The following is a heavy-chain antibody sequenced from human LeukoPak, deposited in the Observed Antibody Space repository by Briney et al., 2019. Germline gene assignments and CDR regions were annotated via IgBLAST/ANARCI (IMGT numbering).Heavy chain of an antibody. Sequence: SETLSLTCTVSGGSISTYYWTWIRQPPLKGLEWIGYMYYSGSTHYNPSLKSRVTISVDTSKNQLSLKLSSVTAADTAVYYCARLRWDAFDIWGQGTMVTVSS. V-gene: IGHV4-59*01. CDR3: ARLRWDAFDI. CDR2: MYYSGST. J-gene: IGHJ3*02. CDR1: GGSISTYY. D-gene: IGHD4-23*01.